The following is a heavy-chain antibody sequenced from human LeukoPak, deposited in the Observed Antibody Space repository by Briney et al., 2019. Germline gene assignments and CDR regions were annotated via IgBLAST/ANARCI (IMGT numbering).Heavy chain of an antibody. J-gene: IGHJ6*02. Sequence: PGGSLRLSCAASGFTFSDYYMGWIRQAPGKGLEWVSYISSSGSTIYYADSVKGRFTISRDNAKNSLYLQMNSLRAEDTAVYYCATGGYSSSWSLGIDVWGQGTTVTVSS. V-gene: IGHV3-11*01. CDR1: GFTFSDYY. CDR3: ATGGYSSSWSLGIDV. D-gene: IGHD6-13*01. CDR2: ISSSGSTI.